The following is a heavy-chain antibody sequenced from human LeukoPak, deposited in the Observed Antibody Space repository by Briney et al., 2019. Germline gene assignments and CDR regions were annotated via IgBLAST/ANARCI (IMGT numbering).Heavy chain of an antibody. CDR3: ARYQDYYDSSGSRSYFFDY. CDR1: GGSISSSSYF. J-gene: IGHJ4*02. D-gene: IGHD3-22*01. V-gene: IGHV4-39*01. Sequence: SETLSLTRTVSGGSISSSSYFWAWIRQPPGRGLECIGNVFYLGNTYYNPSLKSRVTISVDTSKNQFSLKLNSVTASDTAVYFCARYQDYYDSSGSRSYFFDYWGQGTLVAVSS. CDR2: VFYLGNT.